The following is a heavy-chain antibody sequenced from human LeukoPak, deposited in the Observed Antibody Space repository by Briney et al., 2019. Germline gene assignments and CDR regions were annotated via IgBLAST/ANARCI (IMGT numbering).Heavy chain of an antibody. J-gene: IGHJ4*02. Sequence: QSSETLSLTCTVSGVSISSYYWSWVRQPPGKGLEWIGYIYYSGSTNYNPSLKSRVTISVDTSKNQFSLKLSSVTAADTAVYYCARVFDYYDSSGYYFDYWGQGTLVTVSS. CDR3: ARVFDYYDSSGYYFDY. CDR1: GVSISSYY. CDR2: IYYSGST. V-gene: IGHV4-59*01. D-gene: IGHD3-22*01.